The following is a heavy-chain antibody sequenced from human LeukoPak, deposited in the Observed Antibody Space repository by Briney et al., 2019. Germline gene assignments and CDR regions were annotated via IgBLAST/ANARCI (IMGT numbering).Heavy chain of an antibody. J-gene: IGHJ4*02. CDR2: IIPIVGTT. D-gene: IGHD3-22*01. Sequence: ASVKVSCKASGGTFSSYAISWVRQAPGQGLEWMGGIIPIVGTTNYAQMFQGRVTITGDESTSTAYMELSSLRSEDTAVYYCARGGYYYDSSGYSHLPDYWGQGTLVTVSA. V-gene: IGHV1-69*13. CDR3: ARGGYYYDSSGYSHLPDY. CDR1: GGTFSSYA.